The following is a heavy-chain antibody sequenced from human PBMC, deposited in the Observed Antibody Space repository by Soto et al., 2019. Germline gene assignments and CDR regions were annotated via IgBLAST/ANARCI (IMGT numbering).Heavy chain of an antibody. D-gene: IGHD1-26*01. CDR1: GYTFTSYG. V-gene: IGHV1-18*01. CDR2: ISAYNGNT. J-gene: IGHJ6*03. CDR3: ARWQMVGANYYYYYMDV. Sequence: ASVKVSCKASGYTFTSYGISWVRQAPGQGLEWMGWISAYNGNTNYAQKLQGRVTMTTDTSTSTAYMELRSLRSDDTAVYYCARWQMVGANYYYYYMDVWGKGTTVTVSS.